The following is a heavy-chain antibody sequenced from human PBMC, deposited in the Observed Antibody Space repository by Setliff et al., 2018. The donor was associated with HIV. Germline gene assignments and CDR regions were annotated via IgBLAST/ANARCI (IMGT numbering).Heavy chain of an antibody. D-gene: IGHD2-15*01. CDR1: GFTFSSYW. CDR2: ITTEGGASDGSIT. CDR3: VRDGGSGTPFDY. V-gene: IGHV3-74*01. J-gene: IGHJ4*02. Sequence: QPGGSLRLSCAASGFTFSSYWMHWVRQAPGKGLVWASRITTEGGASDGSITGYADSVKGRFSISRDNARNTVYLQMNNLGVEDTAVYYCVRDGGSGTPFDYWGRGTLVTVSS.